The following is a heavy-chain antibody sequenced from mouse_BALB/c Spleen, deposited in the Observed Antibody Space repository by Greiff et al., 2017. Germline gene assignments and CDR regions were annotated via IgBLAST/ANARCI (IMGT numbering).Heavy chain of an antibody. J-gene: IGHJ3*01. Sequence: QVQLQQSGAELARPGASVKMSCKASGYTFTSYTMHWVKQRPGQGLEWIGYINPSSGYTNYNQKFKDKATLTADKSSSTAYMQLSSLTSEDSAVYYCARGRIYYDYDEGTWFAYWGQGTLVTVSA. CDR3: ARGRIYYDYDEGTWFAY. D-gene: IGHD2-4*01. V-gene: IGHV1-4*01. CDR2: INPSSGYT. CDR1: GYTFTSYT.